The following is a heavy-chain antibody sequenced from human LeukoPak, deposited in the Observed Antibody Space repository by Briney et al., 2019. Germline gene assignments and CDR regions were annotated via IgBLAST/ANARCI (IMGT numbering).Heavy chain of an antibody. J-gene: IGHJ4*02. CDR3: ARGARGYSYGHFDY. CDR1: GGSISSYY. V-gene: IGHV4-59*01. Sequence: KPSETLSLTCTVSGGSISSYYWSWIRQPPGKGLEWIGYIYYSGSTNYNPSIKSRVTISVDTSKNQFSLKLSSVTAADPAVYYCARGARGYSYGHFDYWGQGTLVTVSS. CDR2: IYYSGST. D-gene: IGHD5-18*01.